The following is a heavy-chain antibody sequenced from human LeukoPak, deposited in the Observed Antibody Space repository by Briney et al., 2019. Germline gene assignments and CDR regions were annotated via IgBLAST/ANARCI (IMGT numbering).Heavy chain of an antibody. CDR3: ARGVQGLSYFDF. V-gene: IGHV1-46*01. CDR2: VNPSGGST. CDR1: GYTFTSYH. Sequence: GASVKVSCKASGYTFTSYHMHWVRQAPGQGLEWMGIVNPSGGSTTYAQKFQGRVTMTRDTSTSTVYMELSSMRSEDTAVYYCARGVQGLSYFDFWGQGTLVTVSS. J-gene: IGHJ4*02. D-gene: IGHD3-10*02.